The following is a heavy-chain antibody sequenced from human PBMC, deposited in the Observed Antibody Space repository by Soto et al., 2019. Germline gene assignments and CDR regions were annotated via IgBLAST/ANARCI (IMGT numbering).Heavy chain of an antibody. CDR1: GFTFSSFA. V-gene: IGHV3-23*01. CDR2: ISGDGIRT. CDR3: AREVWRTVTTGAGYRYYYDGLDV. D-gene: IGHD4-17*01. Sequence: EVQLLESGGGLEQPGGSLRLSCAVSGFTFSSFAMTWVRQAPGKGLEWVSGISGDGIRTYYTDSVRGRFTISRDNSKNTLYLQMNSLRVEDTAVYFCAREVWRTVTTGAGYRYYYDGLDVWGQGTRVTVSS. J-gene: IGHJ6*02.